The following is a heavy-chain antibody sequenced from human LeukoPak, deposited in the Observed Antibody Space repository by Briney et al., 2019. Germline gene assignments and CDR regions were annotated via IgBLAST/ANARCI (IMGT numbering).Heavy chain of an antibody. V-gene: IGHV3-64*01. D-gene: IGHD2-15*01. CDR2: ISSNGGST. CDR3: AREVSGSCDY. J-gene: IGHJ4*02. Sequence: GGSLRLSCAASGFTFSRYAMHWVRQAPGKGLEYVSAISSNGGSTYYANSVKGRFTISRDNSKNTLYLQMGSLRAEDMAVYYCAREVSGSCDYWGQGTLVTVSS. CDR1: GFTFSRYA.